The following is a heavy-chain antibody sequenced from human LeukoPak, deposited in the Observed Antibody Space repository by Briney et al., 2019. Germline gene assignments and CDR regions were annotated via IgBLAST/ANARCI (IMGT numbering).Heavy chain of an antibody. Sequence: GGSLRLSCAASGFTASNNYMTWVRQAPGKGLEWVSVLYSNSITYYADSVKGRFTISRDSSKNTLYLQMNSLRAEDTAVYYCARGITMMIVAPGYWGQGTLVTVSS. CDR3: ARGITMMIVAPGY. V-gene: IGHV3-53*01. CDR1: GFTASNNY. CDR2: LYSNSIT. D-gene: IGHD3-22*01. J-gene: IGHJ4*02.